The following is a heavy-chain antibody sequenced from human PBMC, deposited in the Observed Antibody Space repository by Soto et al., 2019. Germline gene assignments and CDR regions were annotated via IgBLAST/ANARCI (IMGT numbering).Heavy chain of an antibody. Sequence: ASVKVSCKASGYTFTSYGINWVRQAPGQGLEWMGWISAYNANTHYAQKLQGRVTMTTDTFTSTAYMELRSLRSDDTAVYYCAIIAVAGTTGDAYWAQGTLVTVSS. CDR3: AIIAVAGTTGDAY. CDR2: ISAYNANT. V-gene: IGHV1-18*01. CDR1: GYTFTSYG. J-gene: IGHJ4*02. D-gene: IGHD6-19*01.